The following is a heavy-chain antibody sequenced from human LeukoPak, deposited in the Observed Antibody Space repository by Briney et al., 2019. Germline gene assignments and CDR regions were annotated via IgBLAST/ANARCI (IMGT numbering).Heavy chain of an antibody. D-gene: IGHD6-13*01. Sequence: ASVKVSCKASGYTFTGYYMHWVRQAPGQGLEWMGWINPNSGGTNYAQKFQGRVTMTRDTSISTAYMELSRLRSDDTAVYYCARQASIAAAGRSEDCWGEGTLVSVCS. CDR2: INPNSGGT. J-gene: IGHJ4*02. CDR1: GYTFTGYY. CDR3: ARQASIAAAGRSEDC. V-gene: IGHV1-2*02.